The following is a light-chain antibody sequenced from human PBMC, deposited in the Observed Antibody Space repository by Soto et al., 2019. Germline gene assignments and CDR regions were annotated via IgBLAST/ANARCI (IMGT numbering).Light chain of an antibody. CDR1: QNVYNNY. CDR3: QHYDGSPRT. Sequence: VLTQSPDTMSLSPGERATLSCRTSQNVYNNYLAWYQQRPGQAPRLLIYGVFNRATGMPARFSGSGSGTDFTLTISGLEPEDSAVYYCQHYDGSPRTFGQGTNLESK. V-gene: IGKV3-20*01. J-gene: IGKJ2*01. CDR2: GVF.